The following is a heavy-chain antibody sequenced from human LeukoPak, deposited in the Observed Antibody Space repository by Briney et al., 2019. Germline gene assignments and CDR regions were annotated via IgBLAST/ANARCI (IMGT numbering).Heavy chain of an antibody. J-gene: IGHJ6*02. Sequence: PGGSLRLSCETSGFTFKMYGMHWVRQAPGKGLEWLGVISYDGSNEFYVDSVKGRFSISRDNSGNTLLLHMNSLRGEDTAVYYCAKDRRGYSFGPRAGGLDVGDRGTTVIASS. D-gene: IGHD5-12*01. CDR1: GFTFKMYG. V-gene: IGHV3-33*03. CDR2: ISYDGSNE. CDR3: AKDRRGYSFGPRAGGLDV.